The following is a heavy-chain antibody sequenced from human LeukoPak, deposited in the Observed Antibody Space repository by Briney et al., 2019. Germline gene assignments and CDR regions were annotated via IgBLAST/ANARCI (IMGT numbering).Heavy chain of an antibody. CDR2: ISYDGSNK. V-gene: IGHV3-30*18. CDR3: AKVDAQDFTIFGVVITAADYYYYGMDV. CDR1: GFTFSSYG. D-gene: IGHD3-3*01. J-gene: IGHJ6*02. Sequence: GGSLRLSCAASGFTFSSYGMHWVRQAPGKGLEWVAVISYDGSNKYYADSVKGRFTISRDNSKNTLYLQMNSLRAEDTAVYYCAKVDAQDFTIFGVVITAADYYYYGMDVWGQGTTVTVSS.